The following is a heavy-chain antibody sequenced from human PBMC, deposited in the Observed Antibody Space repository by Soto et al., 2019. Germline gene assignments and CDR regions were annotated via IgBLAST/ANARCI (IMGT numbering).Heavy chain of an antibody. Sequence: SETLSLTCTVSGGSISSGGYYWSWIRQHPGKGLEWIGYIYYSGSTYYNPSLKSRVTISVDTSKNQFSLKLSSVTAADTAVYYCARGNWDVDYYGMDVWGQGTTVTVSS. CDR2: IYYSGST. D-gene: IGHD1-1*01. CDR3: ARGNWDVDYYGMDV. J-gene: IGHJ6*02. V-gene: IGHV4-31*03. CDR1: GGSISSGGYY.